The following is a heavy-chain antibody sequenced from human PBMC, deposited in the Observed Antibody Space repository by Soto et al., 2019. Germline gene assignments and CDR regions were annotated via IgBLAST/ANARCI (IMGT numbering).Heavy chain of an antibody. V-gene: IGHV4-34*01. J-gene: IGHJ6*02. Sequence: SETLSLTCAVYGGSFSGYYWSWIRQPPGKGLEWIGEINHSGSTNYNPSLKSRVTISVDTSKNQFSLKLSSVTAADTAVYYCARVDGRSYYFHYYYGMDVWGQGTTVTVSS. CDR1: GGSFSGYY. D-gene: IGHD1-26*01. CDR3: ARVDGRSYYFHYYYGMDV. CDR2: INHSGST.